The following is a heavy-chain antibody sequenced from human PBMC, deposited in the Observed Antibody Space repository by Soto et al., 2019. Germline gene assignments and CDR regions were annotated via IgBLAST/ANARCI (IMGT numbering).Heavy chain of an antibody. J-gene: IGHJ4*02. V-gene: IGHV4-39*07. CDR1: GGSISSSSYY. Sequence: SETLSLTCTVSGGSISSSSYYWGWIRQPPGKGLEWIGSIYYSGSTYYNPSLKSRVTISVDTSKNQFSLKLSSVTAADTAVYYCARGSFDSSGWSTGWVFDYWGQGTLVTVSS. CDR3: ARGSFDSSGWSTGWVFDY. CDR2: IYYSGST. D-gene: IGHD6-19*01.